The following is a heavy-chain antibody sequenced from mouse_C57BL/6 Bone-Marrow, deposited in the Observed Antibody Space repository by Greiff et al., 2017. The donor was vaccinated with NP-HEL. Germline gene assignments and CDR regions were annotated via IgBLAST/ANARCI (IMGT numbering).Heavy chain of an antibody. CDR3: ARIYYDYLYWYFDV. D-gene: IGHD2-4*01. J-gene: IGHJ1*03. V-gene: IGHV1-26*01. CDR1: GYTFTDYY. Sequence: EVQLQQSGPELVKPGASVKISCKASGYTFTDYYMNWVKQSHGKSLEWIGDINPNNGGTSYNQKFKGKATLTVDKSSSTAYMELRSLTSEDSAVYYCARIYYDYLYWYFDVWGTGTTVTVSS. CDR2: INPNNGGT.